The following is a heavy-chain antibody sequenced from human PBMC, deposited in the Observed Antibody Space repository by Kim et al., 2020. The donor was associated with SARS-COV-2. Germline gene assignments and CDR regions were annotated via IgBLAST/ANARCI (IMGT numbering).Heavy chain of an antibody. CDR3: ARSGSGSYYSLIDS. D-gene: IGHD3-10*01. V-gene: IGHV3-30*04. CDR1: GFTFRGNA. Sequence: GGSLRLSCAASGFTFRGNAMHWVRQAPGKGLEWVAVISYDGSNKYYADSVKGRFSISRDNSDNTLYLQMNSLRAEDTALYYCARSGSGSYYSLIDSWGQG. CDR2: ISYDGSNK. J-gene: IGHJ4*02.